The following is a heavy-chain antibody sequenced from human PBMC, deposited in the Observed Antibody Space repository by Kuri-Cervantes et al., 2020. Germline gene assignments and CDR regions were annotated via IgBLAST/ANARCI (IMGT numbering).Heavy chain of an antibody. CDR2: VGPDDGRDK. Sequence: GGSLRLSCAASGFTFSSYAMSWVRQAPGKGLEWLAFVGPDDGRDKFYPDSVKGRFTISRDNRRFVLYLQMNSLTGEDTALYYCARDAASGTSTKVYSYFAVWGKGTTVTVSS. CDR1: GFTFSSYA. CDR3: ARDAASGTSTKVYSYFAV. D-gene: IGHD3-10*01. J-gene: IGHJ6*03. V-gene: IGHV3-30*02.